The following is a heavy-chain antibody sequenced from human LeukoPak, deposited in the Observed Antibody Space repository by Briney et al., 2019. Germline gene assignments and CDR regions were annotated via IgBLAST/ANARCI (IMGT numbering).Heavy chain of an antibody. CDR3: ARVSSGFHR. Sequence: SQTLSLTCVLSGESVSSNTAAWNWIRQSPSRGLEWLGRTYYRSKWYNDYAPSVKSRISIDPDTSKNQFSLQLNSVTPEDSAVYYCARVSSGFHRWGQGTLVTVSS. CDR1: GESVSSNTAA. CDR2: TYYRSKWYN. V-gene: IGHV6-1*01. J-gene: IGHJ1*01.